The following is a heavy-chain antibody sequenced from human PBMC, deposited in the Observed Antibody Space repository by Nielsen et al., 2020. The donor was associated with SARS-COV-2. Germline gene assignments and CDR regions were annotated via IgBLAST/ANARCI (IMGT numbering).Heavy chain of an antibody. J-gene: IGHJ6*04. D-gene: IGHD2-2*02. CDR3: ARIIIQCSSTHCYTLGGMDV. V-gene: IGHV3-21*01. CDR1: GFNFSGHS. Sequence: GESLKISCAASGFNFSGHSMSWVRQAPGKGLEWVSSLSGSSRYIYYADSLQGRFTISRDNAQNSLFLKMNSLRAEDTAVYYCARIIIQCSSTHCYTLGGMDVWGKGTTVTVSS. CDR2: LSGSSRYI.